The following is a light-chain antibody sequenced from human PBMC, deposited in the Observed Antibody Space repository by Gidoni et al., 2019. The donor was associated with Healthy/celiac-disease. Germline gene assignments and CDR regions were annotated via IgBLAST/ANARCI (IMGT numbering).Light chain of an antibody. J-gene: IGKJ3*01. CDR3: QQYNNGPPIT. V-gene: IGKV3-15*01. Sequence: VMTPSPATLSGSPGERATLSCRASQSVSSNLAWYQQKPGQAPRLLIYGASTRATGSPARLSGSGSGTEFTLTISSLQSEDFAVYYCQQYNNGPPITFGPGTKVDIK. CDR1: QSVSSN. CDR2: GAS.